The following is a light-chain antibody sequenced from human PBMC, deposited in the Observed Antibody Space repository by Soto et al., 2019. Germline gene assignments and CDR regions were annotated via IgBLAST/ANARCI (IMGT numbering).Light chain of an antibody. J-gene: IGLJ1*01. Sequence: QSALTQPASVSGSPGQSITISCIGTSSDVGGYNYVSWYQQHPGKVPKLMIYDVSNRPSGVSNRFSGSKSANTASLTISGLQAEDEADYYCSSYTSSSTYVVGTGTKLTVL. CDR1: SSDVGGYNY. CDR2: DVS. CDR3: SSYTSSSTYV. V-gene: IGLV2-14*01.